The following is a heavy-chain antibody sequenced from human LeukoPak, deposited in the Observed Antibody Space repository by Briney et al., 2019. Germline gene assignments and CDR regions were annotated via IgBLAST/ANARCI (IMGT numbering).Heavy chain of an antibody. D-gene: IGHD3-3*01. CDR3: ARTIFGVVDENPLDY. V-gene: IGHV1-69*13. CDR1: GGTFSSYA. CDR2: IIPIFGTA. Sequence: ASVKVSCKASGGTFSSYAISWVRQAPGQGLEWMGGIIPIFGTANYAQKFQGRVTITADESTSTAYMELSSLRSEDTAVYYCARTIFGVVDENPLDYWGQGTLVTVSS. J-gene: IGHJ4*02.